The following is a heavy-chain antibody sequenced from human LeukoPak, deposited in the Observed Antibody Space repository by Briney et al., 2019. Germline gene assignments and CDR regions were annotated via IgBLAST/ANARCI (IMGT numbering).Heavy chain of an antibody. CDR1: GFTFSSCA. CDR2: ISDSGVTT. CDR3: AKSRGQYGDYLFYYYGMDV. V-gene: IGHV3-23*01. D-gene: IGHD4-17*01. Sequence: GGSLRLSCAASGFTFSSCAMSWVRRAPGKGLEWVSGISDSGVTTYHADSVKGRFTISRDNSKNTLYLQMNSLRAEDTALYYCAKSRGQYGDYLFYYYGMDVWGQGTTVTVSS. J-gene: IGHJ6*02.